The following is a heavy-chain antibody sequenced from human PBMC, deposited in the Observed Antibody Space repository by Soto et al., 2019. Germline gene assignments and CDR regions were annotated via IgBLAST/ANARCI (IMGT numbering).Heavy chain of an antibody. Sequence: SETLSLTCNVSGGSISSYYWSWIRQPPGKGLEWIGYVFYSGSINYNPSLKSRVTISVDTSKNQFSLKLSSVTAADTAVYYCARESPGAVVGYYYYSMDVWGQGTTVTVSS. CDR2: VFYSGSI. D-gene: IGHD7-27*01. CDR1: GGSISSYY. V-gene: IGHV4-59*01. J-gene: IGHJ6*02. CDR3: ARESPGAVVGYYYYSMDV.